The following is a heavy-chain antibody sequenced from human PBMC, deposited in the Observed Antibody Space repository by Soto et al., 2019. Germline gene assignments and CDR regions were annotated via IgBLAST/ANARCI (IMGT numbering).Heavy chain of an antibody. Sequence: PGGSLRLSCAASGFTFSNYGMHWVRQAPGKGLEWVAVIWYDGSNKYYADSVKGRFTISRDNSESTLFLQMISLRAEDTAMYHCARAYGGVDFDYWGQGALVTVSS. CDR2: IWYDGSNK. CDR3: ARAYGGVDFDY. D-gene: IGHD2-8*02. V-gene: IGHV3-33*01. CDR1: GFTFSNYG. J-gene: IGHJ4*02.